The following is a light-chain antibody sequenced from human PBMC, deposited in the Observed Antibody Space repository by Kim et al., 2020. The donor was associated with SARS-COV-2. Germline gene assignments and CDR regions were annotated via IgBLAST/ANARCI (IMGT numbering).Light chain of an antibody. V-gene: IGKV1-5*03. CDR3: QQYNRYSFT. Sequence: DIQMTQSPSTLSASVGDRVTITCRASQSISNWLAWYQQKPGKAPKLLIYKASNLESGVPSRFSGSGSGTEFTLTISSLQPDDFATYYCQQYNRYSFTFGQGTKLEI. CDR2: KAS. CDR1: QSISNW. J-gene: IGKJ2*01.